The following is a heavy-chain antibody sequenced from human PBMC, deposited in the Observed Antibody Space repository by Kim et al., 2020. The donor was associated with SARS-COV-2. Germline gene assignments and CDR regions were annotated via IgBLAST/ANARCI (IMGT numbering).Heavy chain of an antibody. J-gene: IGHJ4*02. Sequence: DTGTTRFTISRDNYKNTLFLQMNSLSAADTAVYYCAKHLATPPPYYFDYWGQGTLVTVPS. V-gene: IGHV3-23*01. CDR3: AKHLATPPPYYFDY.